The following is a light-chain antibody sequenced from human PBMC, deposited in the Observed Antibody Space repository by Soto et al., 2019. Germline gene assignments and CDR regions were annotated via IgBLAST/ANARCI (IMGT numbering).Light chain of an antibody. CDR2: GNT. CDR1: SSKIGANYD. V-gene: IGLV1-40*01. J-gene: IGLJ1*01. Sequence: QSVLTQPPSVSGAPGQRVTISCTGSSSKIGANYDVHWYQHRPGTAPKLLIFGNTNRPSEVPDRFSGSKSGTSASLDITGLQAEDECDYYSQSDDSTLGCRYVLGAENKVTV. CDR3: QSDDSTLGCRYV.